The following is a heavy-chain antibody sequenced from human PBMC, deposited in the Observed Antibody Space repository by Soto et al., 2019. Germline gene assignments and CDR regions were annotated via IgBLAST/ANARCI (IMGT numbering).Heavy chain of an antibody. CDR3: ARDSTIGFGELLYSFYFDY. J-gene: IGHJ4*02. CDR1: GFTFSSYG. V-gene: IGHV3-33*01. CDR2: IWYDGSNK. Sequence: GGSLRLSCAASGFTFSSYGMHWVRQAPGKGLEWVAVIWYDGSNKYYADSVKGRFTISRDNSKNTLYLQMNSLRAEDTAVYYCARDSTIGFGELLYSFYFDYWGQGTLVTVSS. D-gene: IGHD3-10*01.